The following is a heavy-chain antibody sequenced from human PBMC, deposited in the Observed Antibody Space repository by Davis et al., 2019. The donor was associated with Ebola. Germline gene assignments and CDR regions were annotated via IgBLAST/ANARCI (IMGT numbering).Heavy chain of an antibody. D-gene: IGHD3-22*01. Sequence: SETLSLTCAVYGGSFSGYYWSWIRQPPGKGLEWIGEINHSGNTNYNPSLKSRVTISVDTSKNQFSLKLSSVTAADTAVYYCARGSGYYPFYFDYWGQGTLVTVSS. CDR3: ARGSGYYPFYFDY. V-gene: IGHV4-34*01. J-gene: IGHJ4*02. CDR1: GGSFSGYY. CDR2: INHSGNT.